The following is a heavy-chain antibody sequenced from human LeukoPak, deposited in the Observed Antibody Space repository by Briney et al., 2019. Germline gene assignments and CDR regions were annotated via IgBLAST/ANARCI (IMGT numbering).Heavy chain of an antibody. CDR1: GFTFDDYG. V-gene: IGHV3-20*04. Sequence: GGSLRLSCAASGFTFDDYGTSWVRQAPGKGLEWVSGINWNGGSTGYADSVKGRFTISRDNAKNSLYLQMNSLRAEDTALYYCAREDYYGSGSPTLFDYWGQGTLVTVSS. CDR3: AREDYYGSGSPTLFDY. D-gene: IGHD3-10*01. J-gene: IGHJ4*02. CDR2: INWNGGST.